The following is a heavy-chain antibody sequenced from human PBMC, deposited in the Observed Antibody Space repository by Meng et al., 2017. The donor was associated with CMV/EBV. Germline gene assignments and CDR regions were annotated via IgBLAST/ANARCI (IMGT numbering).Heavy chain of an antibody. D-gene: IGHD3-3*01. CDR3: ARGNSHDFWSGYRYYYGMDV. V-gene: IGHV4-59*01. Sequence: SETLSLTCTVSGGSISSYYWSWIRQPPGKGLEWIGYIYYGGSTNYNPSLKSRVTISVDTSKNQFSLKLSSVTAADTAVYYCARGNSHDFWSGYRYYYGMDVWGQGTTVTVSS. CDR1: GGSISSYY. CDR2: IYYGGST. J-gene: IGHJ6*02.